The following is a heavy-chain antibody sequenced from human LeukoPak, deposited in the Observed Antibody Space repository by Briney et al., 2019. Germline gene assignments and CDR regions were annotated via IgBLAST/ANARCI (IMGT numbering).Heavy chain of an antibody. J-gene: IGHJ4*02. CDR2: INPINPNSGGT. D-gene: IGHD3-10*01. CDR1: GYTFTGYY. Sequence: ASVKVSCKASGYTFTGYYMHWVRQAPGQGLEWMGWINPINPNSGGTNYAQKFQGRVTMTRDTSISTAYMELSSLRSDDTAVYYCSVIRGDYWGQGTLVTVSS. V-gene: IGHV1-2*02. CDR3: SVIRGDY.